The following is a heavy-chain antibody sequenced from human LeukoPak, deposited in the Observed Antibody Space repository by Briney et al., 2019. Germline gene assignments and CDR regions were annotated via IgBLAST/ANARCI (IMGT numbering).Heavy chain of an antibody. CDR1: GFTFSSYA. V-gene: IGHV3-74*01. J-gene: IGHJ4*02. Sequence: EGSLRLSCSASGFTFSSYAMNWVRQAPGKGLVWVSRINTDGSSTSYADSVKGRFTISRDNAKNTLYLQMNSLRAEDTAVYYCARGAWGNIVVSPYFDYWGQGTLVTVSS. CDR3: ARGAWGNIVVSPYFDY. CDR2: INTDGSST. D-gene: IGHD2-21*01.